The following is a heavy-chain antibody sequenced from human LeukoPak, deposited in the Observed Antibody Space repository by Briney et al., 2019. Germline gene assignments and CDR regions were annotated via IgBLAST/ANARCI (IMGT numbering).Heavy chain of an antibody. CDR1: GYTFTSYG. J-gene: IGHJ3*02. CDR3: ARAEMATISDGAFDI. CDR2: INPNSGGT. Sequence: ASVKVSCKASGYTFTSYGISWVRQAPGQGLEWMGWINPNSGGTNYAQKFQGRVTMTRDTSISTAYMELSRLRSDDTAVYYCARAEMATISDGAFDIWGQGTMVTVSS. D-gene: IGHD5-24*01. V-gene: IGHV1-2*02.